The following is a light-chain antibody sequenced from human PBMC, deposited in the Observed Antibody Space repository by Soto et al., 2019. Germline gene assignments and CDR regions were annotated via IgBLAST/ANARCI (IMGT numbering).Light chain of an antibody. Sequence: DIQMTQSPSSLSASVGDRVTITCRASQGISNYLAWYQQKPGKVPELLIYGASTLQPGVPSRFTGNGSGTDFALTISSLQPEDIATYYCQNYYSAPRTFGQGTKVELK. V-gene: IGKV1-27*01. CDR3: QNYYSAPRT. CDR1: QGISNY. J-gene: IGKJ1*01. CDR2: GAS.